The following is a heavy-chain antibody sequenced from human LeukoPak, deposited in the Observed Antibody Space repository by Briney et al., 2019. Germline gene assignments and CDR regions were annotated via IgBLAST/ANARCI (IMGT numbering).Heavy chain of an antibody. D-gene: IGHD6-19*01. V-gene: IGHV3-9*01. CDR2: ISWNSGSI. CDR3: AKDPYSSGGY. J-gene: IGHJ4*02. Sequence: PGGSLRLSCAASGFTFDDYAMHWVQQAPGKGLEWVSGISWNSGSIGYADSVKGRFTISRDNAKNSLYLQMNSLRAEDTALYYCAKDPYSSGGYWGQGTLVTVSS. CDR1: GFTFDDYA.